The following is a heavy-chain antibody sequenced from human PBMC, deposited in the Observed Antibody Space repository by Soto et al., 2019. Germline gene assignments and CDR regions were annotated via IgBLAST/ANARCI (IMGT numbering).Heavy chain of an antibody. J-gene: IGHJ6*02. V-gene: IGHV5-51*01. D-gene: IGHD5-12*01. CDR3: ARLSGYAKDYYYGIDV. CDR1: GYSFTNNW. CDR2: IYPGDSDT. Sequence: ESLKISCKGSGYSFTNNWIGWVRQMPGKGLEWMGIIYPGDSDTRYSPSFQGQVAFSADRSISTAYLQWNTLKASDTAVYYCARLSGYAKDYYYGIDVWGQGTTVTVSS.